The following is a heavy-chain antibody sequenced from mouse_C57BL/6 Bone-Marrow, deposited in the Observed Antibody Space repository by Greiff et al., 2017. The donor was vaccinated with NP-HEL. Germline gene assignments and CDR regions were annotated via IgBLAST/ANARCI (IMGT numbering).Heavy chain of an antibody. J-gene: IGHJ4*01. CDR2: IDPEAGET. D-gene: IGHD2-1*01. CDR1: GFNIKDYY. V-gene: IGHV14-2*01. CDR3: ARGDGNYVYAKDY. Sequence: EVKLEESGAELVKPGASVKLSCTASGFNIKDYYMHWVKQRTEQGLEWIGRIDPEAGETKYAPKFQGKATITADTSSNTAYLQLSSLTSEDTAVYYCARGDGNYVYAKDYWGQGTSVTVSS.